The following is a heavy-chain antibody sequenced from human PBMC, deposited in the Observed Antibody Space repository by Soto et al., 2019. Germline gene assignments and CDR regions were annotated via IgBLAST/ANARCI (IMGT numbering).Heavy chain of an antibody. CDR3: ARGGTPIEY. D-gene: IGHD3-16*01. CDR1: GYTFTSFG. Sequence: ASVKVSCKTSGYTFTSFGISWVRQAPGQGLEWMGWITTDKGKTNYAQNFQGRVTMTTDTSTSTAYMELRSLRSDDTAVYYCARGGTPIEYWGQGTLVTVSS. CDR2: ITTDKGKT. V-gene: IGHV1-18*01. J-gene: IGHJ4*02.